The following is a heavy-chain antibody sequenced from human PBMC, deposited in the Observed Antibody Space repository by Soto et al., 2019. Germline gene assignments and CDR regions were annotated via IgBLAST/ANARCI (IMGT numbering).Heavy chain of an antibody. J-gene: IGHJ6*02. D-gene: IGHD2-15*01. CDR2: TYYRSKWYN. V-gene: IGHV6-1*01. CDR1: GDSVSSNSAA. CDR3: ARSGYCSGGSCYEGAYYDGMDV. Sequence: QVQLQQSGPGLVKPSQTLSLTCAISGDSVSSNSAAWNWIRQSPSRGLEWLGRTYYRSKWYNDYSLSVKSRIPINPDTSKHQSSVQLNSVTPEDTGVYYCARSGYCSGGSCYEGAYYDGMDVWGQGTTVTVSS.